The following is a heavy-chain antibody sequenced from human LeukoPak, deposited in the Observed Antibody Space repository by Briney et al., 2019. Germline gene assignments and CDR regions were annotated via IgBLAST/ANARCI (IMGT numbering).Heavy chain of an antibody. V-gene: IGHV3-23*01. J-gene: IGHJ6*03. Sequence: GGSLRLSCAASGFTFSSYAMSWVRQAPGKGLEWVSAISGSGGSTYYADSVKGRFTISRDNSKNTLYLQMNSLRAEDTAVYYCARALGAVGSPYYMDVWGKGTTVTVSS. CDR2: ISGSGGST. CDR3: ARALGAVGSPYYMDV. D-gene: IGHD1-26*01. CDR1: GFTFSSYA.